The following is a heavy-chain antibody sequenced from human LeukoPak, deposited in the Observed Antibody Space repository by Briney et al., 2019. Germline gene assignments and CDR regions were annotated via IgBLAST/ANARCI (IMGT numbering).Heavy chain of an antibody. CDR3: ARPQSSSWYLYFQH. Sequence: ASVKVSCKASGYTFTSYGISWVRQAPGQGLEWMGWISAYNGNTNYAQKLQGRVTITRDTSASTAYMELSSLRSEDTAVYYCARPQSSSWYLYFQHWGQGTLVTVSS. D-gene: IGHD6-13*01. J-gene: IGHJ1*01. V-gene: IGHV1-18*01. CDR2: ISAYNGNT. CDR1: GYTFTSYG.